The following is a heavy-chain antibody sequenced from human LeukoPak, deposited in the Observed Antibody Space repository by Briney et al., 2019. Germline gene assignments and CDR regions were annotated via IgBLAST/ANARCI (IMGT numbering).Heavy chain of an antibody. CDR3: ATDGGSYDLLHLRRSYYMDV. D-gene: IGHD2-15*01. V-gene: IGHV1-2*02. Sequence: ASVKVSCKASGYTFTRYYMHWVRQAPGQGLEWMGWINPNSGGTNDAQKFQGRVTMTRDTSISTAYMELSRLRSDDTAVYYCATDGGSYDLLHLRRSYYMDVWGKGTTVTISS. CDR1: GYTFTRYY. J-gene: IGHJ6*03. CDR2: INPNSGGT.